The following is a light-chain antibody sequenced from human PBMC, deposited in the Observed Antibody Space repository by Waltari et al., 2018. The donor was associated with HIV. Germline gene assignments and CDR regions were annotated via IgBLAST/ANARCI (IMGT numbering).Light chain of an antibody. CDR2: DAS. V-gene: IGKV3-15*01. CDR1: QSVGSK. J-gene: IGKJ1*01. Sequence: EVVMTQSPATLSVSPGERATLFCRASQSVGSKLAWYQQKPGQAPRLLIYDASTRATVIPARFSGTGSGTDFTLTISSLQSEDFAVYDCLQYDNWPPWTFGQGTKVEFK. CDR3: LQYDNWPPWT.